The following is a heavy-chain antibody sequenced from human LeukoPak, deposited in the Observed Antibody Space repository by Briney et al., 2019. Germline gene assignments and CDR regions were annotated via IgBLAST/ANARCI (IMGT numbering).Heavy chain of an antibody. CDR1: GFTFSSHW. CDR3: ARGVWHFDY. J-gene: IGHJ4*02. D-gene: IGHD2-8*01. V-gene: IGHV3-74*01. CDR2: INSDGSST. Sequence: GGSLRLSCAASGFTFSSHWMHWVRQPPEKGLVWVSRINSDGSSTSYADSVKGRFTISRDNAKNTLYLQMNSLRAEDTAVYYCARGVWHFDYWGQGTLVTVSS.